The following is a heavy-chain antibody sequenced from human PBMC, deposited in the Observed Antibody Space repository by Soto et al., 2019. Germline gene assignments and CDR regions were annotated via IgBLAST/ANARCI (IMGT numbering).Heavy chain of an antibody. V-gene: IGHV3-72*01. J-gene: IGHJ4*02. CDR2: TRNKANSYTT. D-gene: IGHD4-17*01. CDR3: AMSIYGVREFDY. Sequence: PGGSLRLSCAASGFTFSDHYMDWVRQAPGKGLEWVGRTRNKANSYTTEYAASVKGRFTISRDDSKNSLYLQMNSLKTEDTAVYYCAMSIYGVREFDYCCQAPLVTVSS. CDR1: GFTFSDHY.